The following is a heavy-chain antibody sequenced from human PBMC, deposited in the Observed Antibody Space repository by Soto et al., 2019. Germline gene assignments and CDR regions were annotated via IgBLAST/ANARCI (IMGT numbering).Heavy chain of an antibody. Sequence: SVKLSCKASGYTFTIYGFSWGRQAPEQGLEWMGWINPNSGDTNYAQKVQGWVTMTRDTSISTAYMELSRLRSDDTAVYYCARGREGGNQGDYWAQGTLVTVSS. J-gene: IGHJ4*02. V-gene: IGHV1-2*04. D-gene: IGHD2-15*01. CDR1: GYTFTIYG. CDR2: INPNSGDT. CDR3: ARGREGGNQGDY.